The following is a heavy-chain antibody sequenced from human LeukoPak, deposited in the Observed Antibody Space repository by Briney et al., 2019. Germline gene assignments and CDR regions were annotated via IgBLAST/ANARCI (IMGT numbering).Heavy chain of an antibody. CDR2: IYYSGST. D-gene: IGHD6-19*01. Sequence: SETLSLTCTVSGGSISSYYWSWIRQPPGKGLEWIGYIYYSGSTNYNPSLKSRVTISVDTSKNQFSLKLSSVTAADTAVYYCARVTTGIAVAVYFDYWGQGTLVTVSS. J-gene: IGHJ4*02. CDR1: GGSISSYY. V-gene: IGHV4-59*01. CDR3: ARVTTGIAVAVYFDY.